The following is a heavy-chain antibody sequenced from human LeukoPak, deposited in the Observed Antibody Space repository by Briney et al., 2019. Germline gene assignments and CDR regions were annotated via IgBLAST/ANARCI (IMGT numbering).Heavy chain of an antibody. J-gene: IGHJ4*02. D-gene: IGHD3-3*01. CDR1: GYTFTSYY. CDR3: AIPLQVWSGYLEGLDY. V-gene: IGHV1-46*01. Sequence: ASVKVSCKASGYTFTSYYMHWVRQAPGQGLEWMGIINPSGGSTSYAQKFQGRVTMTRDMSTSTVYMELSSLRSEDTAVYYCAIPLQVWSGYLEGLDYWGQGTLVTVSS. CDR2: INPSGGST.